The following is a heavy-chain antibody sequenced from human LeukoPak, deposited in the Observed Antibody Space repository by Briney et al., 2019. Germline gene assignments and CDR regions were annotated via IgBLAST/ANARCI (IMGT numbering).Heavy chain of an antibody. CDR2: ISTTSSYI. CDR3: ARGYGGASDDY. CDR1: GFTFSSYS. Sequence: PGGSLRLSCAASGFTFSSYSMNWVRQAPGKGLEWVSSISTTSSYIYYADSVKGRFTISRDNAKNSLFLQMNSLRAEDTAVYYCARGYGGASDDYWGQGTLVTVSS. D-gene: IGHD3-16*01. V-gene: IGHV3-21*01. J-gene: IGHJ4*02.